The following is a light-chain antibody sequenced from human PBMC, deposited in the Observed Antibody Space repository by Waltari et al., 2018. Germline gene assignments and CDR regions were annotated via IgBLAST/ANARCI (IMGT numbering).Light chain of an antibody. V-gene: IGKV3-20*01. CDR1: QSVSKY. CDR3: QNHERLPAT. CDR2: AAS. Sequence: EIVLTQSPGTLSLSPGERATLYCRASQSVSKYLAWYQQRPGQAPRLLIYAASTRATGIPDRFSGSGSGTDFSLTISRLEPEDFAVYYCQNHERLPATFGQGTKVEIK. J-gene: IGKJ1*01.